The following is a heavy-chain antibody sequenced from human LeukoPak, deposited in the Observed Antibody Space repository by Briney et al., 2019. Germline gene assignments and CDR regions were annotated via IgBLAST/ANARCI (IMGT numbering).Heavy chain of an antibody. Sequence: GGSLRLSCAASGFTFSSYGMHWVRQAPGKRLEWVAVIWYDGSNKYYADSVKGRFTISRDNSKNTLYLQMNSLRAEDTAVYYCARGVVGGVTDEVCFDIWGQGTMVTVSS. CDR3: ARGVVGGVTDEVCFDI. D-gene: IGHD2-21*02. J-gene: IGHJ3*02. V-gene: IGHV3-33*01. CDR2: IWYDGSNK. CDR1: GFTFSSYG.